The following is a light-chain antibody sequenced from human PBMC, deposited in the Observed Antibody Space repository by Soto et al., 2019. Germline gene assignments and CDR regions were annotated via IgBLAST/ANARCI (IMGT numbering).Light chain of an antibody. Sequence: DIQMTQSPSSVSASVGDTVNITCRARHVISNWLAWYQQKAGKAPKLLIYAASRLQSGVPSRFSGSGSGPDFTLTISGLQPEDVASYYCQQANDFPYTSGQGTKLEI. CDR1: HVISNW. J-gene: IGKJ2*01. V-gene: IGKV1-12*01. CDR3: QQANDFPYT. CDR2: AAS.